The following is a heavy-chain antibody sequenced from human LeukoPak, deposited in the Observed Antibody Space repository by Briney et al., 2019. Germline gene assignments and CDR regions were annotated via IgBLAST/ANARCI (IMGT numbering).Heavy chain of an antibody. J-gene: IGHJ5*01. D-gene: IGHD4-23*01. CDR1: GYTFTGYY. CDR3: ARAVRHGGSWFDY. Sequence: GASVKVSCKASGYTFTGYYMHWVRQAPGQGLEWMGWINPNSADTNYAQKFQGRVTMTRDTSISTAYMDLSRLRSDDTAVYYCARAVRHGGSWFDYWGQGTLVTVSS. CDR2: INPNSADT. V-gene: IGHV1-2*02.